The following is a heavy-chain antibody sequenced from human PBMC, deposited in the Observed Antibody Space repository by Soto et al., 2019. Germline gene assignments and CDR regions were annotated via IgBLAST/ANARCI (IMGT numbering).Heavy chain of an antibody. CDR1: GGSISSGYYY. CDR3: ARDRERGYSYGYFDY. CDR2: IYYSGSS. Sequence: SETLSLTCTVSGGSISSGYYYWSWIRQPPGKGLEWLGYIYYSGSSYYNPSLKSRITISVDTSKNQFSLNLSSVTAADTAVYYCARDRERGYSYGYFDYWGQGTLVTVSS. D-gene: IGHD5-18*01. J-gene: IGHJ4*02. V-gene: IGHV4-30-4*01.